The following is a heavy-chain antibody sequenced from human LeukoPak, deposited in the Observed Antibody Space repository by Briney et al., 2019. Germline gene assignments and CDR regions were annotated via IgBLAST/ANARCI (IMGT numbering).Heavy chain of an antibody. D-gene: IGHD4-17*01. V-gene: IGHV3-53*01. CDR3: ASDGDYGDYDGMYFDY. J-gene: IGHJ4*02. CDR1: GFTVSSNY. Sequence: GGSLRLSCAASGFTVSSNYMSWVRQAPGKGLEWVSVIYSGGSTYYADSVKGRFTISRDNSKNTLYLQMNSLRAEDTAVYYCASDGDYGDYDGMYFDYWGQGTLVTVSS. CDR2: IYSGGST.